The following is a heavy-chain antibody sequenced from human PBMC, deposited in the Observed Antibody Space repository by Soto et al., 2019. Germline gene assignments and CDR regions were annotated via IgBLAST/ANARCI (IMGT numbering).Heavy chain of an antibody. Sequence: SETLSLTCAVSGGSIRSGGDSWSWIRQPPAKGLEWIGYISHSGSTYYTPSLKNRATISVDTSRNQLSLRLTSVTAADTAVYFCARLYDSSGYYELEYWGQGALVTVSS. V-gene: IGHV4-30-2*01. CDR1: GGSIRSGGDS. CDR3: ARLYDSSGYYELEY. D-gene: IGHD3-22*01. CDR2: ISHSGST. J-gene: IGHJ4*02.